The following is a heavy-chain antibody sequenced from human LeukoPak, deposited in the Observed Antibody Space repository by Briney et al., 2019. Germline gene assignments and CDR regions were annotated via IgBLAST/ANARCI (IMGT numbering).Heavy chain of an antibody. D-gene: IGHD3-10*01. CDR1: GGSISSYY. V-gene: IGHV4-59*08. Sequence: SETLSLTCTVSGGSISSYYWSWIRQPPGKGLEWIGYIYYSESTNYNPSLKSRVTTSVDTSKNQFSLRLSSVTAADTAVYYCARHVPYYYGSGSYYTSVGAFDIWGQGTMVTVSS. CDR3: ARHVPYYYGSGSYYTSVGAFDI. CDR2: IYYSEST. J-gene: IGHJ3*02.